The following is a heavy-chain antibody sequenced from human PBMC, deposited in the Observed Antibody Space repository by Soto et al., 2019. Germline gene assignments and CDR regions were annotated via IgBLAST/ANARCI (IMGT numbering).Heavy chain of an antibody. CDR1: GYTFTGYY. V-gene: IGHV1-2*02. Sequence: QVQLVESGAEVKKPGASVKVSCKASGYTFTGYYMHWVRQAPGQGLEWMGWINPNSGGTNYAQKFQGRVTMTRDTSISTAYMELSRLRSDSKAVYYCAREEIVVVPADIIYYYYCMDVWGQGTTVTVSS. CDR3: AREEIVVVPADIIYYYYCMDV. J-gene: IGHJ6*01. CDR2: INPNSGGT. D-gene: IGHD2-2*02.